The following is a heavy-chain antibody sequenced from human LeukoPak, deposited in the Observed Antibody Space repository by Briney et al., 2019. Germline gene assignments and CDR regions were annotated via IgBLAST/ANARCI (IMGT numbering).Heavy chain of an antibody. D-gene: IGHD6-19*01. Sequence: PGGSLRLSCAASGFTFSSYSMNWVRQAPGKGLEWVSYISSSSSTIYYADSVKGRFTISRDNAKNSLYLQMNSLRAEDTAVYYCARGYSSGWYFSDFSWFDPWGQGTLVTVSS. J-gene: IGHJ5*02. CDR3: ARGYSSGWYFSDFSWFDP. CDR2: ISSSSSTI. V-gene: IGHV3-48*01. CDR1: GFTFSSYS.